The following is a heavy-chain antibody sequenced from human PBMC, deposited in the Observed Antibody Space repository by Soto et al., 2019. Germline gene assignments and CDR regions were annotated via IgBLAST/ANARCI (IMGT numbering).Heavy chain of an antibody. CDR1: GFTFTSSA. CDR2: IVVGSGNT. Sequence: SGKVSCNASGFTFTSSAVPWVRQARGARIELIGWIVVGSGNTNYAQKFQGRVTMTRNTSISTAYMELSSLRSEDTAVYYCAISGVGYSYGRNYYYYGMDVWGQGTTVTVSS. V-gene: IGHV1-58*01. CDR3: AISGVGYSYGRNYYYYGMDV. J-gene: IGHJ6*02. D-gene: IGHD5-18*01.